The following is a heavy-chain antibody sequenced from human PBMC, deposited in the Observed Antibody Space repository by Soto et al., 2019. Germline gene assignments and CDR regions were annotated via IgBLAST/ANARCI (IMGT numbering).Heavy chain of an antibody. CDR3: AKGGCSGSNCSPNWFDP. D-gene: IGHD2-15*01. V-gene: IGHV3-23*01. CDR2: ISGSGGNT. Sequence: EVPLLESGGGLEEQGVSLRLSCAASGFTFSSDAMTWVRQAPGKGLEWVSSISGSGGNTYYADSVKGRFTISRDNSKTPLSLQMNRLRAEDTAVYYCAKGGCSGSNCSPNWFDPWGQGTLVTFSS. J-gene: IGHJ5*02. CDR1: GFTFSSDA.